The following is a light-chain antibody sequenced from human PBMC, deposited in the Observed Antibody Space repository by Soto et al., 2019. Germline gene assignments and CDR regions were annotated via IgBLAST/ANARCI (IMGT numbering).Light chain of an antibody. CDR2: KAS. J-gene: IGKJ2*01. Sequence: DIQMTQSPSTLSASVGDRVTITCRASQSISSWLAWYQQKPGKAPKVLIYKASSLESGVPSRFSGSGSGTEFTLTISSLQPDDFATYYCQQYNSYPYTFGQGTKLVIK. CDR1: QSISSW. V-gene: IGKV1-5*03. CDR3: QQYNSYPYT.